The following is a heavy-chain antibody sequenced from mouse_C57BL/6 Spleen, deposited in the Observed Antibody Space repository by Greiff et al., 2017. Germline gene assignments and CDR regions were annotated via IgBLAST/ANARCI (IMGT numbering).Heavy chain of an antibody. V-gene: IGHV3-6*01. Sequence: EVQLKESGPGLVKPSQSLSLTCSVTGYSITSGYCWNWIRQFPGNKLEWMGYISYDGSNNYNPSLKNRISITRDTSKNQCFLKLNSVTTEDTATYYCARVDYDYFWFAYWGQGTLVTVSA. D-gene: IGHD2-4*01. CDR3: ARVDYDYFWFAY. CDR2: ISYDGSN. J-gene: IGHJ3*01. CDR1: GYSITSGYC.